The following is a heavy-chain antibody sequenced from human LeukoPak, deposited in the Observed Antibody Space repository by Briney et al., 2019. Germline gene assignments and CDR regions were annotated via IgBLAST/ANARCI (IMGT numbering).Heavy chain of an antibody. V-gene: IGHV3-74*01. J-gene: IGHJ4*02. CDR3: AKQRSGGSGWCMDY. D-gene: IGHD6-19*01. CDR1: GFIFNNYW. CDR2: VDGDGTGT. Sequence: GGSLRLSCAASGFIFNNYWMHWVRQVPGKGLEWLSRVDGDGTGTSYADSVKGRFTISRDNAKNTLNLQMNSLRGEDTALYYCAKQRSGGSGWCMDYWGQGTLVTVSS.